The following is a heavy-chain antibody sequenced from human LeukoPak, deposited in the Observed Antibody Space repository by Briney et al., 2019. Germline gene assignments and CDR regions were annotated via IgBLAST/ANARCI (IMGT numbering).Heavy chain of an antibody. J-gene: IGHJ5*02. CDR3: ARGANPVFPRFDP. V-gene: IGHV4-39*01. Sequence: SETLSLTCTVSGGSISSSSYSWGWIRQPPGQGLEWIGSIYYSGSTYYNPSLKSRVTISVDTSKNQFSLKLSSVTAADTAVYYCARGANPVFPRFDPWGQGTLVTVSS. D-gene: IGHD1-14*01. CDR2: IYYSGST. CDR1: GGSISSSSYS.